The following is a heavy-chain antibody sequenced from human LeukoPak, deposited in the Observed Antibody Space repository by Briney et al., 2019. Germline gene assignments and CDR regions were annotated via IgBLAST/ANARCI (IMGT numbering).Heavy chain of an antibody. CDR2: ISYDGSDE. V-gene: IGHV3-30*04. CDR3: ARDFWFGESGAGGYFDY. CDR1: GFTFDTYA. Sequence: GGSLRLSCAASGFTFDTYAMTWVRQAPGKGLEWVAIISYDGSDEYYADSVKGRFTISRDNSKNTLFLQMNSLRIEDTALYYCARDFWFGESGAGGYFDYWGQGTLVTVSS. J-gene: IGHJ4*02. D-gene: IGHD3-10*01.